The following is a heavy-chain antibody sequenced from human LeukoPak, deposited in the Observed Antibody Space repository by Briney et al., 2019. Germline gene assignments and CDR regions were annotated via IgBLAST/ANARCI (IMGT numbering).Heavy chain of an antibody. D-gene: IGHD3-10*01. CDR2: NIHSGST. V-gene: IGHV4-34*01. J-gene: IGHJ5*01. Sequence: PSETLSLTSAVYAGSSCGYYWSWSRHPPGQGLEWSVENIHSGSTNSNPSLKSRGTLSVATAKTQISLYLSTVTAADTAVYYFVRGRNKSGPRYIWFDPWGQGTLVPSPQ. CDR1: AGSSCGYY. CDR3: VRGRNKSGPRYIWFDP.